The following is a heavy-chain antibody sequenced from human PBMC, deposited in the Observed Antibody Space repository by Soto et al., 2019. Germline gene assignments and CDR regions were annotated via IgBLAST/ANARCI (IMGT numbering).Heavy chain of an antibody. Sequence: SVKVSCKASGGTFSSYAISLVRQAPGQGLEWMGGIIPIFGTANYAQKFQGRVTITADEPTSTAYMELSSLRSEDTAVYYCARVDTDMVIDAFDIWGQGTMVTVSS. CDR3: ARVDTDMVIDAFDI. V-gene: IGHV1-69*13. CDR2: IIPIFGTA. J-gene: IGHJ3*02. CDR1: GGTFSSYA. D-gene: IGHD5-18*01.